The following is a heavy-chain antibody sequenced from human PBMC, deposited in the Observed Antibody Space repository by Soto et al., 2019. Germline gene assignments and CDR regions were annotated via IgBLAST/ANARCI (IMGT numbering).Heavy chain of an antibody. CDR3: ARTPPPDCGERNWSAP. D-gene: IGHD3-10*01. V-gene: IGHV4-30-4*01. CDR1: GGSISSGDYY. CDR2: IYYSGST. Sequence: QVQLQESGPGLVKPSQTLSLTCTVSGGSISSGDYYWSWIRQPPGKGLEWIGYIYYSGSTYYNPSLKSGLTISVDPSKTHFPLTLRSGTPADTAVYPGARTPPPDCGERNWSAPWGQGPRVPVSS. J-gene: IGHJ5*02.